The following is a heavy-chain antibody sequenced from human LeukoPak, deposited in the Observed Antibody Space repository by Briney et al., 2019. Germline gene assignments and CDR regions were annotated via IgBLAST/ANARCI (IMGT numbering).Heavy chain of an antibody. CDR1: GFTFSSYA. D-gene: IGHD3-22*01. J-gene: IGHJ4*02. V-gene: IGHV3-23*01. CDR2: ISGSGGST. Sequence: GGSLRLSCAASGFTFSSYAMSWVRQAPGKGLEWVSPISGSGGSTYYADSVKGRFTISRDNSKNTLYLQMNSLRAEDTAVYYCAKGYYDSSGYWFDYWGQGTLVSVSS. CDR3: AKGYYDSSGYWFDY.